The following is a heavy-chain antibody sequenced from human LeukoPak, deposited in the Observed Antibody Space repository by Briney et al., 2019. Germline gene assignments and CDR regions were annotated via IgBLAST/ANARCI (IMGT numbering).Heavy chain of an antibody. Sequence: PGGSLRLSCAASGFTFSSYAMSWVRQAPGKGLEWVSGIGASGGSTYYADSVKGRFTISRDNSKNTLYLQMNNLRTEDTAVYYCAKAEGYDILTGLDYWGQGTLVTVSS. CDR2: IGASGGST. J-gene: IGHJ4*02. CDR1: GFTFSSYA. V-gene: IGHV3-23*01. CDR3: AKAEGYDILTGLDY. D-gene: IGHD3-9*01.